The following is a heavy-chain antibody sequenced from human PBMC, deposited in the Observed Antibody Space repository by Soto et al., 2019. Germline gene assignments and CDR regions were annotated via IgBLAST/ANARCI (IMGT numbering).Heavy chain of an antibody. CDR3: ARGTAAAGNAGSDY. J-gene: IGHJ4*02. CDR2: IKQDGSEK. D-gene: IGHD6-13*01. V-gene: IGHV3-7*01. CDR1: GFTFSSYW. Sequence: PGGSLRLSCAASGFTFSSYWMSWVRQAPGKGLEWVANIKQDGSEKYYVDSVKGRFTISRDNAKNSLYLQMNSLRAEDTAVYYCARGTAAAGNAGSDYWGQGTLVTVSS.